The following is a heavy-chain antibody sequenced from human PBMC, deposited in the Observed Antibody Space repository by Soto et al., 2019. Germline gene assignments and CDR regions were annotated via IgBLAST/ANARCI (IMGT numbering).Heavy chain of an antibody. Sequence: LSLTCTVSGGSISSGDYYWSWIRQPPGKGLEWIGYIYYSGSTYYNPSLKSRVTISVDTSKNQFSLKLSSVTAADTAVYYCARVLKQQLVNVGWFDPWGQGTLVTVS. D-gene: IGHD6-13*01. J-gene: IGHJ5*02. CDR2: IYYSGST. V-gene: IGHV4-30-4*01. CDR3: ARVLKQQLVNVGWFDP. CDR1: GGSISSGDYY.